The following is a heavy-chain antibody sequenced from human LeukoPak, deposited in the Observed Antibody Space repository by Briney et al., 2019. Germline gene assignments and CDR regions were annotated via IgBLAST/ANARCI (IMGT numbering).Heavy chain of an antibody. J-gene: IGHJ4*02. CDR3: AKDIAVAGTGSRFDY. Sequence: GGSLRLSCAASGFTFSSYAMSWVRQAPGKGLEWVSAISGSGGSTYYADSVKGRFTISRDNSKNTLYLQMNSLRAEDTAVYYCAKDIAVAGTGSRFDYWGQGTLVTVSS. V-gene: IGHV3-23*01. CDR2: ISGSGGST. CDR1: GFTFSSYA. D-gene: IGHD6-19*01.